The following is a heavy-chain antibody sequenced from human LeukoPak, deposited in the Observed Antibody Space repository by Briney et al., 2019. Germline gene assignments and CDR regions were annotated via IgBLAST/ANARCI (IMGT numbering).Heavy chain of an antibody. V-gene: IGHV3-53*01. Sequence: GGSLRLSCAASGFTVSSSYMSWVRQAPGKGLGWVSVIYSGGSTYYADSVKGRFTISRDNSKNTLYLQMNSLRAEGTAVYYCALGGWFGELWDGMDVWGKGTTVTVSS. CDR2: IYSGGST. CDR3: ALGGWFGELWDGMDV. D-gene: IGHD3-10*01. CDR1: GFTVSSSY. J-gene: IGHJ6*04.